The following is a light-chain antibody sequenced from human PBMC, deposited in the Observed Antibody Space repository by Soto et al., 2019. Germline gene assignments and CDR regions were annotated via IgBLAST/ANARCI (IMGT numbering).Light chain of an antibody. J-gene: IGKJ3*01. CDR2: GAS. CDR1: QSVSNNY. V-gene: IGKV3-20*01. Sequence: EIVLTQSPGTLSLSPGERATLSCRASQSVSNNYLAWYQQKPGQAPRLLIYGASNRATGIPDRFSGSGSGTDFTLTISRLEPEDFAVYYCQQYYTAQLTFGPGTKVDIK. CDR3: QQYYTAQLT.